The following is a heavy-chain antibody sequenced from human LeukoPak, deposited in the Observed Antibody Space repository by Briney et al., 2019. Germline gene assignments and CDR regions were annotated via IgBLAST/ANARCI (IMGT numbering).Heavy chain of an antibody. CDR2: ISYDGGNK. Sequence: GGSLRLSCAASGFTFSSYGMHWVRQASGKGLEWVAVISYDGGNKYYADSVKGRFTISRDNSKNTLYLQMNGLRAEDTAVYYCAKECSGGSCYLFDYWGQGTLVTVSS. CDR3: AKECSGGSCYLFDY. V-gene: IGHV3-30*18. J-gene: IGHJ4*02. CDR1: GFTFSSYG. D-gene: IGHD2-15*01.